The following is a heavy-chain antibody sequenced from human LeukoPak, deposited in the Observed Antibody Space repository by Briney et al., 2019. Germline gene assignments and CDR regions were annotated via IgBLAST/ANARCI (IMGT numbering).Heavy chain of an antibody. CDR1: GFTFSSHA. Sequence: GGSLRLSCSASGFTFSSHAVHWVRQAPGKGLEWVALISYDGSNTYYADSVKGRFTISRDNSKNTLYLHMNSLRPEDTAVYYCARAPTSPPDCWGQGTLVTVSS. J-gene: IGHJ4*02. V-gene: IGHV3-30-3*01. CDR2: ISYDGSNT. CDR3: ARAPTSPPDC.